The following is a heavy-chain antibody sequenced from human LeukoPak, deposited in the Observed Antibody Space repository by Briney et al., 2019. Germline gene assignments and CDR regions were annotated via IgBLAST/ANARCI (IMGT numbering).Heavy chain of an antibody. D-gene: IGHD2-2*01. CDR2: ISSSSSYI. CDR3: ARDGCSSTSCSPTWFDP. J-gene: IGHJ5*02. V-gene: IGHV3-21*01. Sequence: GGSLRLSCAASGFTFSSYSMNWVRQAPGKGLEWVSSISSSSSYIYYADSVKGRSTISRDNAKNSLYLQTNSLRAEDTAVYYCARDGCSSTSCSPTWFDPWGQGTLVTVSS. CDR1: GFTFSSYS.